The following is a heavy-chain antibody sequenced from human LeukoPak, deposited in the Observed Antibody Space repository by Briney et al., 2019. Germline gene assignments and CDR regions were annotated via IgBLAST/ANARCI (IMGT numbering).Heavy chain of an antibody. CDR1: GYTFTTYG. D-gene: IGHD2-21*02. V-gene: IGHV1-18*01. Sequence: ASVKVSCKASGYTFTTYGISWVRQAPGQGPEWMGWISTYNGDTNYAQKFQGRVTMTADTSTSTTYMELRSLRSDDTAVYYCARVAYCGGDCYLNYFDYWGQGTLVTVSS. J-gene: IGHJ4*02. CDR3: ARVAYCGGDCYLNYFDY. CDR2: ISTYNGDT.